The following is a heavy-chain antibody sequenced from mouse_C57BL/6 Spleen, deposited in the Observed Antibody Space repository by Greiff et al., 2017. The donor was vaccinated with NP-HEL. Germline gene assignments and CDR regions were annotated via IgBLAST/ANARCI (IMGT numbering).Heavy chain of an antibody. D-gene: IGHD1-1*01. CDR1: GYTFTDYN. Sequence: EVQLQQSGPELVKPGASVKIPCKASGYTFTDYNMDWVKQSHGKSLEWIGDINPNNGGTIYNQKFKGKATLTVDKSSRTAYMELRSLTSEDTAVYYCARLDYDCSSDDWFAYWGQGTLVTVSA. CDR2: INPNNGGT. CDR3: ARLDYDCSSDDWFAY. J-gene: IGHJ3*01. V-gene: IGHV1-18*01.